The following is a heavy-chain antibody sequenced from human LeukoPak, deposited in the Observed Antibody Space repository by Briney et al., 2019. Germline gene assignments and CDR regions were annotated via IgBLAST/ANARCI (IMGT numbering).Heavy chain of an antibody. CDR3: ARARQATVDLDY. J-gene: IGHJ4*02. Sequence: PGGSLRLSYAASGFTFSSYSMNWVRQAPGKGLEWVSSISSSSSYIYYADSVKGRFTISRDNAKNSLYLQMNSLRAEDTAVYYCARARQATVDLDYWGQGTLVTVSS. CDR1: GFTFSSYS. V-gene: IGHV3-21*01. D-gene: IGHD4-23*01. CDR2: ISSSSSYI.